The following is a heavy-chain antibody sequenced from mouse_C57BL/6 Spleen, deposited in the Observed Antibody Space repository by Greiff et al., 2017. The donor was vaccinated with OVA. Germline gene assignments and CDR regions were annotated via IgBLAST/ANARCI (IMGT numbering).Heavy chain of an antibody. CDR2: INYDGSST. CDR3: ARDGGYGSSYPFDY. Sequence: EVMLVESEGGLVQPGSSMKLSCTASGFTFSDYYMAWVRQVPEKGLEWVANINYDGSSTYYLDSLKSRFIISRDNAKNILYLQMSSLKSEDTATYYCARDGGYGSSYPFDYWGQGTTLTVSS. V-gene: IGHV5-16*01. D-gene: IGHD1-1*01. CDR1: GFTFSDYY. J-gene: IGHJ2*01.